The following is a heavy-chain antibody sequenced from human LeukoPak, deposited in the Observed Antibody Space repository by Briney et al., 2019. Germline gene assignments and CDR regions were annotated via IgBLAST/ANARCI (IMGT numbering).Heavy chain of an antibody. Sequence: SETLSLTCTVSGGSISSSSYYWVWIRQPPGKGLDWMGSIYYSGSTYYNPSLKSRFTISVDTSKNQFALKLSSVTAADTAVYYCVNYYDSSDYQQPNHFDYWGQGTLVTVSS. D-gene: IGHD3-22*01. CDR2: IYYSGST. J-gene: IGHJ4*02. CDR3: VNYYDSSDYQQPNHFDY. CDR1: GGSISSSSYY. V-gene: IGHV4-39*01.